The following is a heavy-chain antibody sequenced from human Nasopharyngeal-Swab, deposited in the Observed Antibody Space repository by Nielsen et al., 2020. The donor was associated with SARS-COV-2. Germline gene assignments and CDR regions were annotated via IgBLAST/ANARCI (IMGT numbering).Heavy chain of an antibody. V-gene: IGHV4-39*07. Sequence: SETLSLTCTVSGGSISNSSYYWGWIRQPPGKGLEWIGSIYYSGSTYYNPSFKSRVTISVDTSKNQFSLKLSSVTAADTAVYYCASQVWTSYCSGGSCFSHYYYMDVWGKGTTVTVSS. CDR2: IYYSGST. CDR3: ASQVWTSYCSGGSCFSHYYYMDV. J-gene: IGHJ6*03. D-gene: IGHD2-15*01. CDR1: GGSISNSSYY.